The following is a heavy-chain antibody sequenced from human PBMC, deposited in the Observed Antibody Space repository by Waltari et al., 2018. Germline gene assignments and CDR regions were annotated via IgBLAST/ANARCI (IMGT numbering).Heavy chain of an antibody. Sequence: EVQLLESGGGLVQPGGSLRLSWAASGFTFSSYAMSWVRQAPGKGLEWVSAISGSGGSTYYADSVKGRFTISRDNSKNTLYLQMNSLRAEDTAVYYCATQEDYYDSSGYYGAFDIWGQGTMVTVSS. CDR3: ATQEDYYDSSGYYGAFDI. V-gene: IGHV3-23*01. CDR1: GFTFSSYA. J-gene: IGHJ3*02. CDR2: ISGSGGST. D-gene: IGHD3-22*01.